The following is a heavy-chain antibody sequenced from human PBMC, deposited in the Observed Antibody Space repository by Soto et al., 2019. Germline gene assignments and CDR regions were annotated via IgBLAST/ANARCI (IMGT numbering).Heavy chain of an antibody. V-gene: IGHV3-23*01. CDR1: GFTFGTYA. D-gene: IGHD4-17*01. CDR3: AKFRGQVYGDYYLDQ. Sequence: HPGGSLRLSCAASGFTFGTYAMSWVRQAPGKGLEWVSGISGRGTTFYADSVKGRFTISRDNSKNTLHLQMDSLRAEDMAFYYCAKFRGQVYGDYYLDQWGQGTLVTVSS. J-gene: IGHJ4*02. CDR2: ISGRGTT.